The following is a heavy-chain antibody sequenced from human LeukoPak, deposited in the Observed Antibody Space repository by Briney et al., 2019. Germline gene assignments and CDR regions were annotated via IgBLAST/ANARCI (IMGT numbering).Heavy chain of an antibody. CDR3: AKDGRNLDGDFDY. J-gene: IGHJ4*02. D-gene: IGHD1-14*01. Sequence: GGSLRLSCVASGFTFTSYVLSWVRQAPGKGLEWLSAISHTGGSTYHADGVKGRFTISRDNSKNTLYIQMKSLRAEDTAVYYCAKDGRNLDGDFDYWGQGTLVTVSS. CDR1: GFTFTSYV. CDR2: ISHTGGST. V-gene: IGHV3-23*01.